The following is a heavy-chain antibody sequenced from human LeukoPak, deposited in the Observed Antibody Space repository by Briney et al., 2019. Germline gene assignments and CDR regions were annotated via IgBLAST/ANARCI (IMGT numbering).Heavy chain of an antibody. J-gene: IGHJ4*02. CDR3: ARDNIAAAGTDY. Sequence: EASVKVSCKASGYTFTGYYMHWVRQAPGQGLEWMGWINPNSGGTNYAQKFQGRVTMTRDTSISTAYMELSRLRSDDTAVYYCARDNIAAAGTDYWGQGTLVTVSS. CDR2: INPNSGGT. CDR1: GYTFTGYY. V-gene: IGHV1-2*02. D-gene: IGHD6-13*01.